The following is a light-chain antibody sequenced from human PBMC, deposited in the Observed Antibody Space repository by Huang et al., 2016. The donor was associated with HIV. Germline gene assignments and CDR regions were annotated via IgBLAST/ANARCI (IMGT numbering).Light chain of an antibody. J-gene: IGKJ1*01. Sequence: FVLTQSPGTLSLSPGDRVTLSCRASQSINSRFLAWYQPKPGQAPRLLIYGASTRATGVPDRFRGSGSGTDFTLTINRLEPEDFAVYYCQQYGSALKWTFGQGTKVEIK. V-gene: IGKV3-20*01. CDR2: GAS. CDR3: QQYGSALKWT. CDR1: QSINSRF.